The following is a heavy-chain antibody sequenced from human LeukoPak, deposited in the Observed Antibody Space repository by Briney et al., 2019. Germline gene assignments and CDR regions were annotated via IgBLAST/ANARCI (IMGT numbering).Heavy chain of an antibody. CDR3: ARTTLLQHLDAFVI. V-gene: IGHV3-30-3*01. CDR1: GFTFNNYA. CDR2: ITSDGNKK. D-gene: IGHD1-1*01. J-gene: IGHJ3*02. Sequence: GRSQRLSCAASGFTFNNYAMHWARQAPGKGLEWVAVITSDGNKKYYADSVEGRFTISRDNSKNTLYLQMNSLRAEDTAVYYCARTTLLQHLDAFVILGQGTLVTVSS.